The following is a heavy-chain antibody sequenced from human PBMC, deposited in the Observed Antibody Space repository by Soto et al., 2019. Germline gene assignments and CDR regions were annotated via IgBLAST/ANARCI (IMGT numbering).Heavy chain of an antibody. CDR3: ASSPGSYDYVWGSYRIGNWFDP. V-gene: IGHV4-59*01. CDR1: GSSISSYY. D-gene: IGHD3-16*02. J-gene: IGHJ5*02. CDR2: IYYSGST. Sequence: PSETLSLTCTVSGSSISSYYWSWIRQPPGKGLEWIGYIYYSGSTNYNPSLKSRVTISVDTSKNQFSLKLSSVTAADTAVYYCASSPGSYDYVWGSYRIGNWFDPWGQGTLVTVSS.